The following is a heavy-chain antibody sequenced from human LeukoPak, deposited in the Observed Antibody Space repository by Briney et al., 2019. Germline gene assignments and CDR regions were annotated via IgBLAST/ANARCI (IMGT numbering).Heavy chain of an antibody. J-gene: IGHJ4*02. CDR1: GFTFSSFV. CDR3: ARYCSGGCYSGVDY. Sequence: GGSLRLSCAASGFTFSSFVMHWVRQAPGRGLKWVPLILHDEKYYADSVKGRFTIPRDISKNILYLQMDSLRVEDTAVYYCARYCSGGCYSGVDYWGQGTLVTVPP. CDR2: ILHDEK. V-gene: IGHV3-33*05. D-gene: IGHD2-15*01.